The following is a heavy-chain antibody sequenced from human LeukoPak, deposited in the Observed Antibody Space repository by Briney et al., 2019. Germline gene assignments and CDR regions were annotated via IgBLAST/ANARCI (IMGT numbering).Heavy chain of an antibody. Sequence: GGSLRLSCAASGFTFSSYVMQWVRQAPGKGLAWVAVISSDGSDRYYADSVKGRFTISRDNSKNTLHLEMKSLRAEDTAVYYCVRDSGPAAAYYFDYWGQGTLVTVSS. J-gene: IGHJ4*02. D-gene: IGHD2-2*01. CDR2: ISSDGSDR. CDR3: VRDSGPAAAYYFDY. CDR1: GFTFSSYV. V-gene: IGHV3-30-3*01.